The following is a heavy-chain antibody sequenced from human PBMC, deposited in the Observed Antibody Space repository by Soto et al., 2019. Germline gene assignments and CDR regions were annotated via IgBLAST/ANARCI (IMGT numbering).Heavy chain of an antibody. D-gene: IGHD2-2*03. CDR1: HGSLSSSRYS. Sequence: PSETVSITRTVSHGSLSSSRYSCGWIRQSPGKGLEWIGTIYSSEDTYYNPSLLSRVTISVDTSKNEFSLRLGSVTAADTAVYYCARLNGYCISTNCHGYYGMDVWGQGTTVS. J-gene: IGHJ6*02. CDR3: ARLNGYCISTNCHGYYGMDV. V-gene: IGHV4-39*01. CDR2: IYSSEDT.